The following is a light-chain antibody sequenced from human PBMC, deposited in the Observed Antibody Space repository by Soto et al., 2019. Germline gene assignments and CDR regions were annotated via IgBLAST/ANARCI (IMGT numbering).Light chain of an antibody. CDR2: EVS. Sequence: QSVLTQPASVSGSPGQSITISCTGTSSDIGGYNYVSWYLHHPGKAPKLMIYEVSNRPSGVSNRFSGSKSGYTASLTISGLQAEDEADYYCSSYKSSSTHVFGTGTKGTVL. CDR1: SSDIGGYNY. CDR3: SSYKSSSTHV. J-gene: IGLJ1*01. V-gene: IGLV2-14*01.